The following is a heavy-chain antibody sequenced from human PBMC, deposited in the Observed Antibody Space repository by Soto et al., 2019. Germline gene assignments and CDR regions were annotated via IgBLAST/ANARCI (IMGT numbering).Heavy chain of an antibody. CDR2: ISYDGSNK. D-gene: IGHD6-19*01. J-gene: IGHJ4*02. CDR3: AKDLLHQWLVPGPFDY. V-gene: IGHV3-30*18. CDR1: GFTFSSYG. Sequence: PGGSLRLSCAASGFTFSSYGMHWVRQAPGKGLEWVAVISYDGSNKYYADSVKGRFTISRDNSKNTLYLQMNSLRAEDTAVYYCAKDLLHQWLVPGPFDYWGQGTLVTVSS.